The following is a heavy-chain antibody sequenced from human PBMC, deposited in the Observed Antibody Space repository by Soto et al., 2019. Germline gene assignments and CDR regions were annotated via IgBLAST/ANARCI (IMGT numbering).Heavy chain of an antibody. Sequence: LRLSCAASGFTFSSYGMHWVRQAPGKGLEWVAVIWFDGSNKFYADSVKGRFTISRDNSKNTVSLQMNSLTDEDSAAYYCATTGPYWGQGTLVNVSS. CDR2: IWFDGSNK. V-gene: IGHV3-33*01. CDR3: ATTGPY. CDR1: GFTFSSYG. J-gene: IGHJ4*02.